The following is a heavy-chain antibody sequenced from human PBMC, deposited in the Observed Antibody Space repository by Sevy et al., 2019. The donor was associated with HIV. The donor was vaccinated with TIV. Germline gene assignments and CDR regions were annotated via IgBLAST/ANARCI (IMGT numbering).Heavy chain of an antibody. J-gene: IGHJ2*01. Sequence: GGSLRLSCAASGFTFSDYYMSWIRQAPGKGLEWVSYISSSGSTIYYADSVKGRFTISRDNAKNSLYLQMNSLRAKDTAVYYCARDPFKAAAGRNWYFDLWGRGTLVTVSS. D-gene: IGHD6-13*01. V-gene: IGHV3-11*01. CDR1: GFTFSDYY. CDR3: ARDPFKAAAGRNWYFDL. CDR2: ISSSGSTI.